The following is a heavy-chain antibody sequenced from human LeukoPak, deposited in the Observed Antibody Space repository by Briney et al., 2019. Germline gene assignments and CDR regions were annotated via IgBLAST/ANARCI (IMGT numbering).Heavy chain of an antibody. CDR1: GFTFSTYA. CDR2: ITGNGGST. V-gene: IGHV3-23*01. D-gene: IGHD2-15*01. CDR3: AKATLGSCSGARCYPFDY. J-gene: IGHJ4*02. Sequence: GGSPRLSCAASGFTFSTYAINWVRQVPGKGLEWVLSITGNGGSTYLADSVKGRFTISRDNSRNTLYLQMNSLRAEDTAVYYCAKATLGSCSGARCYPFDYWGQGTLVTVSS.